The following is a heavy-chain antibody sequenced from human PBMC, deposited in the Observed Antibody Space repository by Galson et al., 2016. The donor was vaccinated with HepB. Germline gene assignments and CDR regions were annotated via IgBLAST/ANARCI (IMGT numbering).Heavy chain of an antibody. CDR3: ARFSVWFGEDFFDS. CDR1: QFTFSIYR. V-gene: IGHV3-21*01. Sequence: SLRLSCAASQFTFSIYRMNWVRQAPGKGLEWVSSISSSSSSVHYADSVKSRFTISRNDAKNSLYLQMNSLRAEDTAVYYCARFSVWFGEDFFDSWGQGTLVTVSS. J-gene: IGHJ4*02. CDR2: ISSSSSSV. D-gene: IGHD3-10*01.